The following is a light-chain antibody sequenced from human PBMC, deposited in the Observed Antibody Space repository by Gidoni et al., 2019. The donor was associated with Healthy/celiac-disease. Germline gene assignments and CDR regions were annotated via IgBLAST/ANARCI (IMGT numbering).Light chain of an antibody. CDR1: QSMSSY. J-gene: IGKJ5*01. V-gene: IGKV1-39*01. Sequence: DIQMTQSPSSLSASVGDRVTITCRASQSMSSYLNWYQQKPGKAPKLLIYAASSLQSGVPSRFSGSGSGTDFTLTISSLQPEDFATYYCQQSYSTPRITFXQXTRLEIK. CDR2: AAS. CDR3: QQSYSTPRIT.